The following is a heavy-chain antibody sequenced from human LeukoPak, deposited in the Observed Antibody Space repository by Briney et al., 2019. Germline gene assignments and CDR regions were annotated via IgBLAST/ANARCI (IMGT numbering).Heavy chain of an antibody. V-gene: IGHV1-8*01. CDR2: MNPNSGNT. CDR3: ARVPPEYISSSWYCLDY. CDR1: GYTFTSYD. D-gene: IGHD6-13*01. Sequence: ASVKVSCKASGYTFTSYDINWVRQATGQGLEWMGWMNPNSGNTGYAQKFQGRVTMTRNTSISTAYMELSSLRSEDTAVYYCARVPPEYISSSWYCLDYWGQGTLVTVSS. J-gene: IGHJ4*02.